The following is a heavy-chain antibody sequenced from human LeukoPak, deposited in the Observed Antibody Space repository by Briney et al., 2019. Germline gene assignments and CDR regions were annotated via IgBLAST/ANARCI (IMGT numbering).Heavy chain of an antibody. CDR1: GFTVSSNY. J-gene: IGHJ5*02. CDR2: IYSGGST. D-gene: IGHD5-18*01. Sequence: PPGGSLRLSCAASGFTVSSNYMSWVRQAPGKGLEWVSVIYSGGSTYYADSLKGRFTISRENSKNTLYLQMNRLRAEDTAVDYCASVIHGYPSWGQGTLVTVSS. CDR3: ASVIHGYPS. V-gene: IGHV3-53*01.